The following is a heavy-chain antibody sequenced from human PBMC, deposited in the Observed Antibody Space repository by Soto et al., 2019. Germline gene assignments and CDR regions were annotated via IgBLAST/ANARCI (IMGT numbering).Heavy chain of an antibody. Sequence: ASVKVSCKASGYTFTSYGISWVRQAPGQGLEWMGWISAYNGNTNYAQKLQGRVTMTTDTSTSTAYMELRSLRSDDTAVYYCARDLYYYGSGSYLWTYYYNGMDVWGQGTTVTAP. CDR2: ISAYNGNT. CDR3: ARDLYYYGSGSYLWTYYYNGMDV. V-gene: IGHV1-18*01. D-gene: IGHD3-10*01. CDR1: GYTFTSYG. J-gene: IGHJ6*02.